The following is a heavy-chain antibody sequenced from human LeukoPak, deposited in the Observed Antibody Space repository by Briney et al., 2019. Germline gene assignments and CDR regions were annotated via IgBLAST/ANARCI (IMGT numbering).Heavy chain of an antibody. J-gene: IGHJ5*02. V-gene: IGHV3-21*01. Sequence: GGSLRLSCAASGFTFSSYSMNWVRQAPGKGLEWVSSISSSSSYIYYADSVKGRFSISRDNAKNSLYLQMNSLRAEDTAVYYCARGPMNYCSSTSCFLYNWFDPWGQGTLVTVSS. CDR3: ARGPMNYCSSTSCFLYNWFDP. CDR2: ISSSSSYI. D-gene: IGHD2-2*01. CDR1: GFTFSSYS.